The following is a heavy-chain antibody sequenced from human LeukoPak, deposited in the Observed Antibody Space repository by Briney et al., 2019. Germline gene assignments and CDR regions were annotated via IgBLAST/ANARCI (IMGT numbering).Heavy chain of an antibody. J-gene: IGHJ4*02. V-gene: IGHV4-59*01. CDR3: ARELGYSSSWYTLDY. D-gene: IGHD6-13*01. CDR1: GGSFSGYY. CDR2: IYYSGST. Sequence: PSETLSLTCAVYGGSFSGYYWSWIRQPPGKGLEWIGYIYYSGSTNYNPSLKSRVTISVDTSKNQFSLKLSSVTAADTAVYYCARELGYSSSWYTLDYWGQGTLVTVSS.